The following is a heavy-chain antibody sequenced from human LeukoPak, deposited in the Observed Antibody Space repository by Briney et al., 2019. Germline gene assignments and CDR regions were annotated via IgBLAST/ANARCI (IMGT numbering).Heavy chain of an antibody. Sequence: GGSLRLSCAASGFTFSSYAMSWVRQTPGKGLQWVALIYSSGDAYTPDSVKGRLTISRDDSENTLYLQMDSLRAEDTAVYYCATGYYFGSGSYGYLDYWGQGTLVTVSS. J-gene: IGHJ4*02. CDR3: ATGYYFGSGSYGYLDY. CDR2: LIYSSGDA. CDR1: GFTFSSYA. D-gene: IGHD3-10*01. V-gene: IGHV3-23*01.